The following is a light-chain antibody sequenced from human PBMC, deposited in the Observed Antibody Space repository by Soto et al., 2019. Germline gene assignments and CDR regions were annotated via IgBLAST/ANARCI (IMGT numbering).Light chain of an antibody. CDR1: QSISSW. Sequence: DIQMTQSPSTLSASVGDRVTITCRATQSISSWLDWYQQKPGKAPKVLIFDASSLESGVPSRFSGSGSATEFTLTISSLQPDDFATYYCQQYSTYPWTFGQGTNVDIK. V-gene: IGKV1-5*01. CDR2: DAS. CDR3: QQYSTYPWT. J-gene: IGKJ1*01.